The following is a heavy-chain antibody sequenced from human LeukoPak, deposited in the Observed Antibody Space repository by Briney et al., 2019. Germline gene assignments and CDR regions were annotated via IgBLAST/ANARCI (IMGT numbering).Heavy chain of an antibody. CDR3: ARVGSVDTSGYYDY. Sequence: ASVKVSCKASGYTFTTYYIHWVRQAPGQGLEWLGIINPSGGSPTYAQKFQGRVTMTRDTSTSTVYMELSSLRSDDTAVYYCARVGSVDTSGYYDYWGQGTLVTVSS. CDR2: INPSGGSP. D-gene: IGHD3-22*01. CDR1: GYTFTTYY. J-gene: IGHJ4*02. V-gene: IGHV1-46*01.